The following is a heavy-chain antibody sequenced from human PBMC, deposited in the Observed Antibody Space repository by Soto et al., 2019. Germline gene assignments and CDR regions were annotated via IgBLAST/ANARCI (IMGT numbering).Heavy chain of an antibody. D-gene: IGHD6-19*01. CDR1: GFTFSSYG. Sequence: GGSLRLSCAASGFTFSSYGIHWARQAPGKGLEWVAVISYDGSNKYYADSVNSRFTISRDNSKNTLYLQMNSLIAEDTAVYYFAKLVSAVALFDYWGQGTLVTVSS. J-gene: IGHJ4*02. CDR2: ISYDGSNK. V-gene: IGHV3-30*18. CDR3: AKLVSAVALFDY.